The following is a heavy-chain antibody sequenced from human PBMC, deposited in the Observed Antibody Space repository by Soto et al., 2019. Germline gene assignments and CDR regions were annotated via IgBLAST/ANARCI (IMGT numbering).Heavy chain of an antibody. CDR1: GYTFTSYG. D-gene: IGHD5-18*01. V-gene: IGHV1-18*01. CDR2: ISAYNGNS. CDR3: ARSVAAIVKLVGWFDP. Sequence: QVQLVQSGAEVKKPGASVKVSCKASGYTFTSYGICWVRQAPGQGLEWVGWISAYNGNSNYAQKLQGRVTMTTDTSTSTAYMELRSLRSDDAAVYYCARSVAAIVKLVGWFDPWGQGTLVTVSS. J-gene: IGHJ5*02.